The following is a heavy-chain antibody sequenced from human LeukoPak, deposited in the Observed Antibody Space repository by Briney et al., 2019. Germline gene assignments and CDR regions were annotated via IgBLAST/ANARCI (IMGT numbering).Heavy chain of an antibody. CDR1: GFTFSSYD. D-gene: IGHD2-21*02. J-gene: IGHJ4*02. CDR3: ARGPGAYCGGDCPDY. CDR2: ISYDGSNK. V-gene: IGHV3-30*03. Sequence: QPGGSLRLSCAASGFTFSSYDMHWVRQAPGKGLEGVAVISYDGSNKYYADSVKGRFTISRDNAKNTLYLQMNSLRAEDTAVYYCARGPGAYCGGDCPDYWGQGILVTVSS.